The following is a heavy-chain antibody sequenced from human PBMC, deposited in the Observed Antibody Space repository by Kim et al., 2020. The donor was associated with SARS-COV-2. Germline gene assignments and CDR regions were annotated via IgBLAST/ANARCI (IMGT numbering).Heavy chain of an antibody. J-gene: IGHJ5*02. V-gene: IGHV4-39*01. CDR2: IHYSGST. D-gene: IGHD3-3*01. CDR3: ASRGYYADWFDP. CDR1: GGSISSSSYY. Sequence: SETLSLTCTVSGGSISSSSYYWGWIRQPPGKGLEWIGSIHYSGSTYYNPSLKSRVTISVDTSKNQFSLKLSSVTAADTAVYYCASRGYYADWFDPWGQGTLVTVSS.